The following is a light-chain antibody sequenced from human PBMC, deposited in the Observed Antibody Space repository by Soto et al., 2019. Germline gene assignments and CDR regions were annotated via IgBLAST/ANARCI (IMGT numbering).Light chain of an antibody. Sequence: EIVVKISPAALSVSPEERTTLSCRASQSISSNLAWYQQKPGQAPRLLIYGASTRATGIPARFSGSGSGTEFTLTISSLQSEDCAIYYSQQSPTWPITCGGGTKVDIK. CDR2: GAS. J-gene: IGKJ4*01. CDR3: QQSPTWPIT. V-gene: IGKV3-15*01. CDR1: QSISSN.